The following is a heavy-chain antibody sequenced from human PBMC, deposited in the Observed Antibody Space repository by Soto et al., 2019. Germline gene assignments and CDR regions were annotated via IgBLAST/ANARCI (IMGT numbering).Heavy chain of an antibody. J-gene: IGHJ4*02. Sequence: QVQLQESGPGLVKPSETLSLTCTVSCGSISSYYWTWIRQPPGKGLEWIGFMYNSGSTHYNPSLKSRVTISLDTSKNQFSLNLRSVTAADTAVYYCASMGYHYGSGSYPLDYWGQGTLVTVSS. CDR1: CGSISSYY. D-gene: IGHD3-10*01. V-gene: IGHV4-59*08. CDR3: ASMGYHYGSGSYPLDY. CDR2: MYNSGST.